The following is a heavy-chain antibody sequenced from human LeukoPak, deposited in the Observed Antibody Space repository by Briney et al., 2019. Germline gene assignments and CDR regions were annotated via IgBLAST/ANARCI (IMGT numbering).Heavy chain of an antibody. D-gene: IGHD3-16*01. CDR2: INHSGST. V-gene: IGHV4-34*01. CDR1: GGSFSGYY. Sequence: SETLSLTCAVYGGSFSGYYWSWIRQPPGKGLEWIGEINHSGSTNYNPSLKRRVTISVDTSKNQFSLKLSSVTAADTAVYYCARGRTPWGLPLAYWGQGTLVTVSS. CDR3: ARGRTPWGLPLAY. J-gene: IGHJ4*02.